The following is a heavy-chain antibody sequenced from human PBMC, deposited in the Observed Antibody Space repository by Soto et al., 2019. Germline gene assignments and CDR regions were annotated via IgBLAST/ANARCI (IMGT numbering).Heavy chain of an antibody. CDR3: ARALPPYDSSGCFRGGTYYYYGMDV. CDR2: IGTAGDP. J-gene: IGHJ6*02. Sequence: PGGSLRLSCAASGFTFSSYDMHWVRQATGKGLEWVSAIGTAGDPYYPGSVKGRFTISRENAKNSLYLQMNSLRAGDTAVYYCARALPPYDSSGCFRGGTYYYYGMDVWGPGTTVTVS. D-gene: IGHD6-19*01. CDR1: GFTFSSYD. V-gene: IGHV3-13*05.